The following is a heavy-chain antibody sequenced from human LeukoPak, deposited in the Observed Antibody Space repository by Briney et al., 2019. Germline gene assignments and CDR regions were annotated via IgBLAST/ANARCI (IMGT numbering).Heavy chain of an antibody. CDR2: ITISGHTK. J-gene: IGHJ5*02. CDR1: GFDLSTYE. V-gene: IGHV3-48*03. CDR3: ARGGPHADL. D-gene: IGHD3-16*01. Sequence: GGSLRLSCAASGFDLSTYEMNWVRQAPGKGLEWIADITISGHTKNYADSVKGRFTISRDNARTSLYLQMNSLRVEDTGVYYFARGGPHADLWGQGTLVTVSS.